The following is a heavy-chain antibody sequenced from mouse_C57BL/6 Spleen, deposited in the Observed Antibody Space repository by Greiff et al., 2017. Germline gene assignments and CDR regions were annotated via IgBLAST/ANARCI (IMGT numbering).Heavy chain of an antibody. CDR1: GYTFTSYW. Sequence: QVHVKQSGAELVRPGSSVKLSCKASGYTFTSYWMHWVKQRPIQGLEWIGNIDPSDSETHYNQKFKDKATLTVDKSSSTAYMQLSSLTSEDSAVYYCARSLGGYYAMDYWGQGTSVTVSS. CDR3: ARSLGGYYAMDY. CDR2: IDPSDSET. J-gene: IGHJ4*01. V-gene: IGHV1-52*01.